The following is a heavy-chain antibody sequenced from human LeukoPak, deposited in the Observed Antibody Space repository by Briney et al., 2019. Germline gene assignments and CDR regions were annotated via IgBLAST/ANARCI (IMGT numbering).Heavy chain of an antibody. Sequence: GGSLRLSCAASGFTFSSYGMHWVRQAPGRGLEWVAFILYDGSSKYYADSVKGRFTISRDNSKNTLYLQMNSLRAEDTAVYYCAKDPTGYYYDSSGYLLPDYWGQGTLVTVSS. V-gene: IGHV3-30*02. J-gene: IGHJ4*02. CDR1: GFTFSSYG. D-gene: IGHD3-22*01. CDR2: ILYDGSSK. CDR3: AKDPTGYYYDSSGYLLPDY.